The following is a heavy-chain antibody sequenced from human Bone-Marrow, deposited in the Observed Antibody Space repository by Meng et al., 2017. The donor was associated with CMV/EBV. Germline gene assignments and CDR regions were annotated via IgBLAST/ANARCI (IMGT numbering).Heavy chain of an antibody. CDR2: INPSGGST. D-gene: IGHD2-2*01. Sequence: ASVKVSCKASGYTFNSYGISWVRQAPGQGLEWMGIINPSGGSTSYAQKFQGRVTMTRDTSTSTVYMELSSLRSEDTAVYYCARELIDCSSTSCYDTLTRYYYYGMDVWGQGTTVTVSS. CDR3: ARELIDCSSTSCYDTLTRYYYYGMDV. V-gene: IGHV1-46*02. J-gene: IGHJ6*02. CDR1: GYTFNSYG.